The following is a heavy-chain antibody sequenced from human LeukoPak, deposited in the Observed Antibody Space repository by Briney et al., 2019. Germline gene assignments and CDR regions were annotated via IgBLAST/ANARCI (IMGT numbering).Heavy chain of an antibody. CDR1: GGSINSYY. CDR3: ARRGKDGYNFYFFDY. Sequence: SETLSLTCTVSGGSINSYYWSWIRQPPGKGLEWIGHIYYSGSTNYNPSLKSRVTISVDTSKNQFSLKLTSVTAADTAVYYCARRGKDGYNFYFFDYWGQGSLVTVSS. J-gene: IGHJ4*02. CDR2: IYYSGST. D-gene: IGHD5-24*01. V-gene: IGHV4-59*01.